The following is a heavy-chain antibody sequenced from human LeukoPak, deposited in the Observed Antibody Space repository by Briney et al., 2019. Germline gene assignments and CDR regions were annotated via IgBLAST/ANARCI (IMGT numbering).Heavy chain of an antibody. CDR1: GFPFSNSW. CDR2: IKSDGSRI. Sequence: GGSLRLSCAVSGFPFSNSWMYWVRQAPGKGLEGVANIKSDGSRISYVDSVKGRFIISRDNARNSLYLQMNSLRVEDTAVYFCAGGNSMDVWGKGTAVTVSS. J-gene: IGHJ6*04. CDR3: AGGNSMDV. V-gene: IGHV3-7*03. D-gene: IGHD1/OR15-1a*01.